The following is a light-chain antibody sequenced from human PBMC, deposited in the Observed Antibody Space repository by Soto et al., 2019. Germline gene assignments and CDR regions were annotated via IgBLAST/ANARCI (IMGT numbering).Light chain of an antibody. Sequence: SYELTQSLSVSVSPGQTASITCSGDKLGDRYASWYQQRPGQSPILLIYQDDKRPSGIPERFSGFNSGNTATLTISGTQALDEADYYCQAWDNITPVFGGGTKLPVL. CDR1: KLGDRY. V-gene: IGLV3-1*01. CDR2: QDD. CDR3: QAWDNITPV. J-gene: IGLJ2*01.